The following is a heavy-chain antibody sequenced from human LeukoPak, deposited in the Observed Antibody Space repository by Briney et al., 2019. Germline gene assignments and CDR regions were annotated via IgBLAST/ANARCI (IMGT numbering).Heavy chain of an antibody. CDR1: GYSISSGYY. D-gene: IGHD6-13*01. CDR2: ISRSGSV. CDR3: ARVRRTAAGSFDY. Sequence: SETLSLTCTVSGYSISSGYYWGWIRQPPGKGLDWIGSISRSGSVYCNPSLKSRVTISVDTSKNQFSLKLSSVTAADTAVYYCARVRRTAAGSFDYWGQGTLVTVSS. J-gene: IGHJ4*02. V-gene: IGHV4-38-2*02.